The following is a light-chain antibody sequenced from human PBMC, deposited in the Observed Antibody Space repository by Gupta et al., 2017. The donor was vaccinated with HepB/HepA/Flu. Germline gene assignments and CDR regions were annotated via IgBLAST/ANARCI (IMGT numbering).Light chain of an antibody. Sequence: IEMTQSTVTMCVSGGERATLAGRAIQIITSNLAWYHQKPGQAPRLLIYDASTRATGIPARFSGSGSGTEFTLTISSLQSEDFAVYYCQHSNNWPRTFGQGTKVEIK. V-gene: IGKV3-15*01. CDR2: DAS. J-gene: IGKJ1*01. CDR3: QHSNNWPRT. CDR1: QIITSN.